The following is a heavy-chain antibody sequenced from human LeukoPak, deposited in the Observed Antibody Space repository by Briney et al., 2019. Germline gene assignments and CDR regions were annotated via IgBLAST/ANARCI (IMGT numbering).Heavy chain of an antibody. V-gene: IGHV5-51*01. CDR3: ARHYYGSGSYSDY. Sequence: TGESLKISCKASGYSFTTYWIGWVRQVPGKGLEWMGIIYPGDSDTRYSPSFQGQVTISADKSISTAYLQWSSLKASDTAMYYCARHYYGSGSYSDYWGQGTLVTVSS. J-gene: IGHJ4*02. D-gene: IGHD3-10*01. CDR1: GYSFTTYW. CDR2: IYPGDSDT.